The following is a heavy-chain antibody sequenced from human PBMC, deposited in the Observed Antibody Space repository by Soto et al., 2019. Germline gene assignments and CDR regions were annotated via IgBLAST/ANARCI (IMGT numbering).Heavy chain of an antibody. D-gene: IGHD4-17*01. CDR2: ISWNSGNI. CDR1: GFTFDDYA. Sequence: EVQLVESGGGLVQPGRSLRLSCAASGFTFDDYAMHWVRQAPGKGLEWVSGISWNSGNIGYADSVKGRFTISRDNAKNYLYLQMNSLRAEDTALYYCARWDDYGERREGFDIWGQGTMVTVSS. CDR3: ARWDDYGERREGFDI. V-gene: IGHV3-9*01. J-gene: IGHJ3*02.